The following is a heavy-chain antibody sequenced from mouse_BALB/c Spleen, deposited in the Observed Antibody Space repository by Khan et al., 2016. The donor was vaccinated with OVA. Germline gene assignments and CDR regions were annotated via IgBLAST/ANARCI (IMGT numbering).Heavy chain of an antibody. CDR1: GYTFTSYW. CDR3: ARSNYYGRSLYALDY. D-gene: IGHD1-1*01. J-gene: IGHJ4*01. V-gene: IGHV1S41*01. CDR2: IDPGSGST. Sequence: DLVKPGASVILSCKASGYTFTSYWINWIKQRPGQGLEWIGRIDPGSGSTYYTEMFKGKATLTVDTSSSTAYIQLSSLSSEDSAVYFCARSNYYGRSLYALDYWGQGTSVTVSS.